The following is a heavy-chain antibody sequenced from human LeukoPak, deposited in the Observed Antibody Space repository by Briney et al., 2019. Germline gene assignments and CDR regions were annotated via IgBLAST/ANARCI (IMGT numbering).Heavy chain of an antibody. V-gene: IGHV1-2*02. Sequence: ASVKVSCKASGYTFAHYYIHWVRQAPGQGLEWIGWIYPKSGGTNSAQKFQGRVTMTRDTSISTAYMVLSRLKFDDTAVYYCARVSTSGYRDWLDPWGQGTLVTVSS. D-gene: IGHD3-9*01. J-gene: IGHJ5*02. CDR3: ARVSTSGYRDWLDP. CDR1: GYTFAHYY. CDR2: IYPKSGGT.